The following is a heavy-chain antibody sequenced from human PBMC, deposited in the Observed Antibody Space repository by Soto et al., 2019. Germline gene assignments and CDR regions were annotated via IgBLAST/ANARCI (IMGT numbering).Heavy chain of an antibody. CDR1: GFSLSTSGVG. Sequence: QITLKESGPTLVKPTQTLTLTCTFSGFSLSTSGVGVDWIRQPPGKALEWLALIYWDDDKRYSPSLKSRLTITTDPSKNQVVLTRTNMDPVDTATYYCARRITMVRGVIRGGVDYWGQGTLVTVSS. CDR2: IYWDDDK. CDR3: ARRITMVRGVIRGGVDY. V-gene: IGHV2-5*02. J-gene: IGHJ4*02. D-gene: IGHD3-10*01.